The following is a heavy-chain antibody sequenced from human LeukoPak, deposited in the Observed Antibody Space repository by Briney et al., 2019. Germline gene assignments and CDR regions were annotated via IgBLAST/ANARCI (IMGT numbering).Heavy chain of an antibody. V-gene: IGHV3-48*01. CDR3: ARASTQWERLLDY. J-gene: IGHJ4*02. D-gene: IGHD1-26*01. CDR1: GFTFSSYN. Sequence: PGGSLRLSCAASGFTFSSYNMNWVRQTPGKGLEWVSYISSGGSTIYYADSVKGRFTISRDNAKSSLVLQMNSLRADDTAVYFCARASTQWERLLDYWGQGTLVAVSS. CDR2: ISSGGSTI.